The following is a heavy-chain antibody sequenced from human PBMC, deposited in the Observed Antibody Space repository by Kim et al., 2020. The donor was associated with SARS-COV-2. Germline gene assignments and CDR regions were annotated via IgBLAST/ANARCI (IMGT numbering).Heavy chain of an antibody. V-gene: IGHV3-74*01. CDR3: ARDRYSSWNNNWFDS. CDR2: INSDGSST. CDR1: GFTFSSYW. J-gene: IGHJ5*01. Sequence: GGSLRLSCAASGFTFSSYWMHWVRQAPGKGLVWVSRINSDGSSTSHADSVKGRFSISRDNAKNMLYLQMNSLRAEDTAVYYCARDRYSSWNNNWFDSWGQGTLAT. D-gene: IGHD6-13*01.